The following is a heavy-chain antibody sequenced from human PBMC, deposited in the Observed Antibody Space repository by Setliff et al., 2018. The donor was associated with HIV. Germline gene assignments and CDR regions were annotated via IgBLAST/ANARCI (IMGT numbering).Heavy chain of an antibody. CDR2: IYSSGNT. CDR3: ARGHTWNYYGGDYFDY. Sequence: SSETLSLTCTVSGSSVTDYFWNWIRQPPGKGLEWIGYIYSSGNTNYNPSLESRVSISLDTSKNQFSLRLSPVTATDTAVYYCARGHTWNYYGGDYFDYWGQGSLVTVSS. J-gene: IGHJ4*02. CDR1: GSSVTDYF. D-gene: IGHD1-7*01. V-gene: IGHV4-59*02.